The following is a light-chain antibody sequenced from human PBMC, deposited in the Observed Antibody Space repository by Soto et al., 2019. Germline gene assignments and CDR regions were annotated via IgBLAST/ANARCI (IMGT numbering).Light chain of an antibody. CDR3: SSYTSSGILV. J-gene: IGLJ2*01. CDR1: SSDVGGYNY. Sequence: QSALTQPASVSGSPGQSITISCTGTSSDVGGYNYVSWYQQLPGKAPKLMIYDVTNRPSGVSNRFSGSKSGNTASLTISGLQAADEADYYCSSYTSSGILVFGGGTKLTVL. CDR2: DVT. V-gene: IGLV2-14*01.